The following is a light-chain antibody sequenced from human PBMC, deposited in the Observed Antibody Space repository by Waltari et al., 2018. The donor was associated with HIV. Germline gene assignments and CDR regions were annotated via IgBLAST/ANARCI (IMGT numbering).Light chain of an antibody. CDR2: WAS. CDR3: QQYRSVPHT. Sequence: DIVMTQSPDSLAVSLGERATINCKSRQSVLYSPNNKNYLAWYQQKPGQPPKLLIYWASTRESGVPERFSGSGSQTDFTLSISSLQAEDVAVYYCQQYRSVPHTFGQGTKLEIK. V-gene: IGKV4-1*01. CDR1: QSVLYSPNNKNY. J-gene: IGKJ2*01.